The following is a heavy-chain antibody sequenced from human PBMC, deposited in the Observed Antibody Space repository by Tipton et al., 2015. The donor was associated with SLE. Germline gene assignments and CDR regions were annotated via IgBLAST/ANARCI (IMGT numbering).Heavy chain of an antibody. J-gene: IGHJ4*02. CDR3: ARGGGSYYDY. V-gene: IGHV4-4*07. CDR1: GGSISGYY. D-gene: IGHD1-26*01. Sequence: TLSLTCTVSGGSISGYYWSWIRQPAGKGLEWIGRIYPSGSINYNPSLKSRLTLSLDTSKNQFSLRVRPVTAADTAVYYCARGGGSYYDYWGQGTLVTVSS. CDR2: IYPSGSI.